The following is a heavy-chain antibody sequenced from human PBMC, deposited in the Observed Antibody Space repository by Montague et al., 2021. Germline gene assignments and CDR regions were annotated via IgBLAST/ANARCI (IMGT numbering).Heavy chain of an antibody. D-gene: IGHD3-10*01. CDR1: GDSISSYEYY. J-gene: IGHJ3*02. V-gene: IGHV4-4*07. CDR2: VYKRGDT. CDR3: ARDSPVVEPWVGEHKGAFDI. Sequence: SECLSLACSVSGDSISSYEYYWTWIRQPAGRGLEWIGRVYKRGDTNTNPSLRSRLALSVDTSKNHFSLTLTSVTAADTAVYFCARDSPVVEPWVGEHKGAFDIWGQGTMVTVSS.